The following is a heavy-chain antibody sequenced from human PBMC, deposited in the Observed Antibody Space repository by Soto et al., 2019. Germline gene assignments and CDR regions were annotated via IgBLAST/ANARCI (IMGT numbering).Heavy chain of an antibody. Sequence: PPDTLSLTCPVYGGSFSGYYWSWIRQLPGKGLEWIGEINHSGSTNYNPSLKSRVTISVDTSKNQFSLKLSSVTAADTAVYYCARVGGGKITARPRYYYEGKKVRGIGTTVT. CDR2: INHSGST. CDR1: GGSFSGYY. J-gene: IGHJ6*04. D-gene: IGHD6-6*01. V-gene: IGHV4-34*01. CDR3: ARVGGGKITARPRYYYEGKKV.